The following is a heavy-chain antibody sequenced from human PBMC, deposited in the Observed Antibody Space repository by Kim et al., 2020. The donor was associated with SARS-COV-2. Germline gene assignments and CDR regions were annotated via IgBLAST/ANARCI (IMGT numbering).Heavy chain of an antibody. V-gene: IGHV1-69*13. J-gene: IGHJ4*02. CDR3: ASSGKSTAGLLGY. D-gene: IGHD2-15*01. Sequence: SVKVSCKASGGTFSSYAISWVRQAPGQGLEWMGGIIPIFGTANYAQKFQGRVTITADESTSTAYMELSSLRSEDTAVYYCASSGKSTAGLLGYWGQGTLVTVSS. CDR2: IIPIFGTA. CDR1: GGTFSSYA.